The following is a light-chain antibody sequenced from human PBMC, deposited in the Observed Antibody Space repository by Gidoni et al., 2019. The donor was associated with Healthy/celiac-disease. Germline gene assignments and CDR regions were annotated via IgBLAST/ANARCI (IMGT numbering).Light chain of an antibody. J-gene: IGKJ4*01. V-gene: IGKV1-39*01. CDR3: QQSYSTPRLT. Sequence: DIQMTQSPSSLSASVGDRVTITCRASQSISSYLNWYQQKPGKAPKLLIYAASSLQSGVPSRFSGSGSWTDFTLTISSRQPEDFATYYCQQSYSTPRLTFGGGTKVEIK. CDR1: QSISSY. CDR2: AAS.